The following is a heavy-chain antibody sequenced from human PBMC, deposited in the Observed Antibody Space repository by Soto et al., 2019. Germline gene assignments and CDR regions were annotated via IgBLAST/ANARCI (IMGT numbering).Heavy chain of an antibody. CDR1: GGSISSSGHY. J-gene: IGHJ4*02. Sequence: QLQLQESGPGLVKPSETLSLTCTVSGGSISSSGHYWGWIRQSPRKGLEWSGSSYYGGNTYYNPSLKIRITISVDTSKNEFSLKLSSVTAADTAVYYCARHWGGLSYESGYPPSYGGYWGQGTLVTVSS. V-gene: IGHV4-39*01. D-gene: IGHD5-12*01. CDR3: ARHWGGLSYESGYPPSYGGY. CDR2: SYYGGNT.